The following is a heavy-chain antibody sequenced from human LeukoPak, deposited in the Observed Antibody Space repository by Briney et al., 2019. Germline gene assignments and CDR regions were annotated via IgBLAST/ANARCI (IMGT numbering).Heavy chain of an antibody. D-gene: IGHD3-22*01. CDR3: ASLSPYNYYSRPYHLE. CDR1: GGSFSGYY. CDR2: INHNGIT. Sequence: SETLSLTCAVYGGSFSGYYWSWIRQPPGKGLEWIGEINHNGITNYNPSLSSRVSISVETSKNQFSLNLSSVTAADTANCYRASLSPYNYYSRPYHLEWGQGALVTLSS. J-gene: IGHJ4*02. V-gene: IGHV4-34*01.